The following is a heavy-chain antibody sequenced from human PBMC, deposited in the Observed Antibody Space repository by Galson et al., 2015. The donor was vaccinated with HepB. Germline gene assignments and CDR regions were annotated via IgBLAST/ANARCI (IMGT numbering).Heavy chain of an antibody. CDR3: AKGRGWYTGFDS. J-gene: IGHJ4*02. CDR2: ISGDTYGT. D-gene: IGHD6-19*01. Sequence: SLRLSCAGSGFIFSNYALSWVRQAPGKGLQWVSGISGDTYGTYYADSVKGRFTISRDNSNSRLYLQMTSVTADDTATYSCAKGRGWYTGFDSWGQGALVTVSS. V-gene: IGHV3-23*01. CDR1: GFIFSNYA.